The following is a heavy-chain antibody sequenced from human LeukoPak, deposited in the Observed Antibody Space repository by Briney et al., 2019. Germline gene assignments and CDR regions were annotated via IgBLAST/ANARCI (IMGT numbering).Heavy chain of an antibody. V-gene: IGHV3-21*01. D-gene: IGHD3-10*01. CDR2: ISSSSSYI. CDR3: ARVSHYYGSGSPDY. Sequence: PGGSLRLSCAASGFTFSSYSMNWVRQAPGKGLEWVASISSSSSYIYYADSVKGRFTISRDNAKNSLYLQMNSLRAEDTAVYYCARVSHYYGSGSPDYWGQGTLVTVSS. J-gene: IGHJ4*02. CDR1: GFTFSSYS.